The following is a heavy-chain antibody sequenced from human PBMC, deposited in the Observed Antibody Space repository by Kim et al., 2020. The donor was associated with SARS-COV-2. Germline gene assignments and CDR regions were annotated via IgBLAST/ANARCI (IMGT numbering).Heavy chain of an antibody. V-gene: IGHV3-23*01. D-gene: IGHD6-19*01. CDR3: AKDHPSSGWPAFDS. J-gene: IGHJ4*02. Sequence: YADSVKGRFPVSRDIPKATLYLQMNSLRAEDTALYYCAKDHPSSGWPAFDSWGQGTLVTVSS.